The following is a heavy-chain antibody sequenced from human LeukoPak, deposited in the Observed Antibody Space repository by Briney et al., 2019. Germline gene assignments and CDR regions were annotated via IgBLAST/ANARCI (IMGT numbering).Heavy chain of an antibody. J-gene: IGHJ4*02. CDR2: IYYSGNT. D-gene: IGHD4-17*01. CDR3: VRLVSTVTEFDF. Sequence: SETLSLTCTVSGVSISSGGYYWNWIRQHPGKGLEWIGYIYYSGNTYYNPSLKSRLTISVDTSKNQFSLRLSSVTAADTAMYYCVRLVSTVTEFDFWGQGTLVTVSS. V-gene: IGHV4-31*03. CDR1: GVSISSGGYY.